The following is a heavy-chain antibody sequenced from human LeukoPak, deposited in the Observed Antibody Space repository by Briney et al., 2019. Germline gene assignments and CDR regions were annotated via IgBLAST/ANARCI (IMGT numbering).Heavy chain of an antibody. Sequence: GRSLRLSCAASGFTVSNNYMSWVRQAPGKGLEWVSLIYTGGTAYYADSVKGRFTISRDNSKNTLYLQMNALRAEDTALYYCARARHPWISGTYWYYFDYWGQGTLVTVSS. J-gene: IGHJ4*02. CDR3: ARARHPWISGTYWYYFDY. CDR1: GFTVSNNY. CDR2: IYTGGTA. D-gene: IGHD3-10*01. V-gene: IGHV3-53*01.